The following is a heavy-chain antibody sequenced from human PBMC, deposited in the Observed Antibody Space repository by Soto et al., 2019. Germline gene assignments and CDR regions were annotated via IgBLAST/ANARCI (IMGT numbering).Heavy chain of an antibody. CDR3: ARAIAEAGTRGWSGYYGMDV. D-gene: IGHD6-13*01. J-gene: IGHJ6*02. V-gene: IGHV4-4*02. CDR1: GGSVSSTYW. CDR2: IYHSGSA. Sequence: SETLSLTCAVSGGSVSSTYWWSWVRQPPGKGLEWIGEIYHSGSANYNPSLKSRVTISVDNSKNQFSLNLNSVTAADTAVYYCARAIAEAGTRGWSGYYGMDVWGQGTTVTVSS.